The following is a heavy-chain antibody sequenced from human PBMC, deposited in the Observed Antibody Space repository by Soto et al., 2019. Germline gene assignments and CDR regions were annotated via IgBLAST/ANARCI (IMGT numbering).Heavy chain of an antibody. Sequence: SETLSLTCAVYGGSFSGYYWNWIRQPPGKGLEWIGEINHGGSTNYNPSLKSRVTISVDTSKNQFSLILSSVTAADTAVYYCARSKNYAFDFWGQGTLVTVSS. CDR3: ARSKNYAFDF. D-gene: IGHD1-7*01. CDR1: GGSFSGYY. CDR2: INHGGST. V-gene: IGHV4-34*01. J-gene: IGHJ4*02.